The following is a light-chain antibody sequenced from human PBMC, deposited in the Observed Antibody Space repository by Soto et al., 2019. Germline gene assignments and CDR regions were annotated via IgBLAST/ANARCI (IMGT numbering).Light chain of an antibody. CDR3: QHYYTYPLT. CDR1: QDISSH. CDR2: AAS. J-gene: IGKJ4*01. Sequence: DSQMTQSPSSVSASVGDRVTITCRASQDISSHLAWFQQKPGKAPRSLMFAASTLQVGVPSRFSGSGSGTEFTLTISSLEPEDFATYYCQHYYTYPLTFGGGTKVDIK. V-gene: IGKV1-16*01.